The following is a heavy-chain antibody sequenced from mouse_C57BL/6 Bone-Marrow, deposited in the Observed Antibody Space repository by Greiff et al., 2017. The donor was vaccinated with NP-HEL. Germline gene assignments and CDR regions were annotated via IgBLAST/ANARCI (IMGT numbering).Heavy chain of an antibody. CDR1: GFTFTDYY. D-gene: IGHD3-3*01. Sequence: EVKLMESGGGLVQPGGSLSLSCAASGFTFTDYYMSWVRQPPGKALEWLGFIRNKANGYTTEYSASVKGRFTISRDNSQSILYLQMNALRAEDSATYYCARYGGTLAYWGQGTLVTVSA. CDR3: ARYGGTLAY. CDR2: IRNKANGYTT. J-gene: IGHJ3*01. V-gene: IGHV7-3*01.